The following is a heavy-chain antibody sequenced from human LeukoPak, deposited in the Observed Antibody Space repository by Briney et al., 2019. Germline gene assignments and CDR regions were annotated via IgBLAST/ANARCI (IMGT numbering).Heavy chain of an antibody. Sequence: KPSETLSLTCTVSGGSISSYYWSWIRQPPGKGLEWIGYIYYSGSTNYNPSLKSRVTISVDTSKNQFSLKLSSVTAADTAVYYCARRGHCGGDCYHDAFDIWGQGTMVTVSS. V-gene: IGHV4-59*08. CDR1: GGSISSYY. CDR3: ARRGHCGGDCYHDAFDI. D-gene: IGHD2-21*02. CDR2: IYYSGST. J-gene: IGHJ3*02.